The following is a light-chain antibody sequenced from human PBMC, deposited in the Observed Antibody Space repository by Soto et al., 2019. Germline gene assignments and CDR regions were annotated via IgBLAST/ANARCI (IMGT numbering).Light chain of an antibody. CDR2: GAS. V-gene: IGKV3-20*01. CDR1: QSVSSTF. J-gene: IGKJ2*01. CDR3: YQYGNSRYT. Sequence: EIVLTQSPGTLSLSPGEGATLSCRASQSVSSTFLAWYQQKPGQTPSLLIYGASFRATGTPDRFSGSGSGTDFTLTISRLEPEDFAVYYCYQYGNSRYTFGQGTKVDIK.